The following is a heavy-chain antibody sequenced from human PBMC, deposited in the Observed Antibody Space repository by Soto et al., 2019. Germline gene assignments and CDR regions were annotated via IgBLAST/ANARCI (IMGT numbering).Heavy chain of an antibody. Sequence: EVQLLESGGGLVQPGGALRHSCAASGFTFSSYAMSWVRQAPGKGLEWVSAIGGRGDTTYYADSLKGRSTISRDNLKNTLYLHMNSLRAEDTAIYYCAKDWYCSRGSCYFDCWGQGTLVTVSS. V-gene: IGHV3-23*01. D-gene: IGHD2-15*01. CDR2: IGGRGDTT. J-gene: IGHJ4*02. CDR3: AKDWYCSRGSCYFDC. CDR1: GFTFSSYA.